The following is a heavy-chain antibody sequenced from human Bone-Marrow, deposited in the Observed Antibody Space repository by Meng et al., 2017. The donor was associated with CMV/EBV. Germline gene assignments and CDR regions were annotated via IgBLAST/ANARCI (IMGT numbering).Heavy chain of an antibody. Sequence: ASVKVSCKASGYTFSDYDNMWVRQASGQGLEWVGWMNPNRGNTAYAQKFQGRVTMTRDTSTSIASMELSSLRSGETAVYYCARGQVQCSTINCYEYCFSGMDVWGQGTTVTVSS. D-gene: IGHD2/OR15-2a*01. CDR3: ARGQVQCSTINCYEYCFSGMDV. J-gene: IGHJ6*02. CDR1: GYTFSDYD. V-gene: IGHV1-8*01. CDR2: MNPNRGNT.